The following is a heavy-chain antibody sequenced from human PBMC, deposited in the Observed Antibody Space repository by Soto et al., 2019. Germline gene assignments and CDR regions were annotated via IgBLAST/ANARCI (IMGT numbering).Heavy chain of an antibody. D-gene: IGHD5-18*01. Sequence: SETLSLTCTFSGYSISSGDYYLSWIRQPPGKGLEWIGCIYYSGNTYYNPSLKSRVTISIDTSKNQFSLKLSSVTAADTAVYYCARGGRGYSFGYIDYWGQGTLVTVSS. CDR3: ARGGRGYSFGYIDY. CDR1: GYSISSGDYY. CDR2: IYYSGNT. V-gene: IGHV4-30-4*01. J-gene: IGHJ4*02.